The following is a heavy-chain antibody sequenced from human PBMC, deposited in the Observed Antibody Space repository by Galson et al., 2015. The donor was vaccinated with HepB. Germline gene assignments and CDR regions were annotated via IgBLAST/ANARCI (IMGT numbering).Heavy chain of an antibody. CDR1: GYTFTSYY. D-gene: IGHD4-17*01. CDR2: INPSGGST. Sequence: SCKASGYTFTSYYMHWVRQAPGQGLEWMGIINPSGGSTSYAQKFQGRVTMTRDTSTSTVYMELSSLRSEDTAVYYCARGSQFIYGDYDWFDPWGQGTLVTVSS. V-gene: IGHV1-46*03. CDR3: ARGSQFIYGDYDWFDP. J-gene: IGHJ5*02.